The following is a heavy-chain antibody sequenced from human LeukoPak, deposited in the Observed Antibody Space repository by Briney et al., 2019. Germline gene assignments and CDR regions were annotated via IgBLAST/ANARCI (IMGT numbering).Heavy chain of an antibody. CDR3: ARDKVTTDTPYFDS. CDR2: INLNSGGT. D-gene: IGHD4-11*01. Sequence: ASVKVSCKASGFTFTGYYIHWVRRAPGQGLEWMGWINLNSGGTNYAQKFQGWVTMTRDTSITTAYTEVSRLRSDDTAVYYCARDKVTTDTPYFDSWGQGTLVTVSS. J-gene: IGHJ4*02. V-gene: IGHV1-2*04. CDR1: GFTFTGYY.